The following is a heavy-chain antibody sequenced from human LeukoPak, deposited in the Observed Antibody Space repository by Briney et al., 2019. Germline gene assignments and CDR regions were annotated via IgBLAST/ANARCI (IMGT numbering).Heavy chain of an antibody. D-gene: IGHD3-22*01. V-gene: IGHV5-51*01. CDR2: IYPGDSDT. Sequence: GESLKISCKASGYTFTTYWIGWVRQVPGKGLEWMAIIYPGDSDTKYSPSFQGQVTISADKSISTAYLQWSSLKASDTAMYYCARRNYYDSRGYSYYFDYWGQGTLVTVSS. CDR3: ARRNYYDSRGYSYYFDY. CDR1: GYTFTTYW. J-gene: IGHJ4*02.